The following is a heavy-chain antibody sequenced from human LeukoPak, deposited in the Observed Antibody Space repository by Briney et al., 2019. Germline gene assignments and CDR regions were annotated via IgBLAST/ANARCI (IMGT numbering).Heavy chain of an antibody. J-gene: IGHJ4*02. D-gene: IGHD5-18*01. CDR3: ARGSGRGYSYGKFDY. Sequence: SETLSLTCTVSGGSISSSSYYWGWIRQPPGKGLEWIGSIYYTRSTNYNPSLKSRVTISVDTSKNQFSLKLSSVTAADTAVYYCARGSGRGYSYGKFDYWGQGTLVTVSS. V-gene: IGHV4-39*07. CDR1: GGSISSSSYY. CDR2: IYYTRST.